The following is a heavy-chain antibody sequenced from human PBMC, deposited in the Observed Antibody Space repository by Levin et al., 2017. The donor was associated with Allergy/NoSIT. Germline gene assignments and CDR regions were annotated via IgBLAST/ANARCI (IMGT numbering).Heavy chain of an antibody. J-gene: IGHJ6*03. V-gene: IGHV3-21*01. CDR1: GFSFSIYV. Sequence: GGSLRLSCAASGFSFSIYVMNWVRQPPGKGLEWVASISTGSNNIWYADSVKGRFTISRDNAENSLYLRMSSLRAGDTAVYYCARNYYYMDVWGKGTTVTVSS. CDR2: ISTGSNNI. CDR3: ARNYYYMDV.